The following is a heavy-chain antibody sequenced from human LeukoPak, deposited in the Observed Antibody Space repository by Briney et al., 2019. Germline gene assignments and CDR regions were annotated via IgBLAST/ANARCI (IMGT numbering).Heavy chain of an antibody. Sequence: SETLSLTCTVSGHSISSYYWSWIRQPPGKGLEWIGFIYYSGSTNYNPSLKSRVTISVDTSKNQFSLKLSSVTAADTAVYYCASSGYAFYYMDVWGKGTTVTISS. CDR1: GHSISSYY. V-gene: IGHV4-59*01. CDR2: IYYSGST. D-gene: IGHD5-12*01. CDR3: ASSGYAFYYMDV. J-gene: IGHJ6*03.